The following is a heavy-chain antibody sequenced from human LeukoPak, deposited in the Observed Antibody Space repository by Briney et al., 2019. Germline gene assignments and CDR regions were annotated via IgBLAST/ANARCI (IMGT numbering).Heavy chain of an antibody. V-gene: IGHV3-53*01. Sequence: GVSLRLSCAASGFTVSSNYMSWVRQAPGKGLEWVSVIYSGGSTYYADSVKGRFTISRDNSKNTLYLQMNSLRAEDTAVYYCARDALEEGFDPWGQGTLVTVSS. CDR2: IYSGGST. D-gene: IGHD1-1*01. CDR3: ARDALEEGFDP. J-gene: IGHJ5*02. CDR1: GFTVSSNY.